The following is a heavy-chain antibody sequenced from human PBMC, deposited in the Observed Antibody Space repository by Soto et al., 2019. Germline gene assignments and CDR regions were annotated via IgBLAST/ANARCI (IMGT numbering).Heavy chain of an antibody. J-gene: IGHJ4*02. CDR3: ARGVRDYDSSGYPYYFDY. CDR2: IYSSGST. V-gene: IGHV3-66*01. CDR1: GFTVSSNY. Sequence: GGSLRLSCAASGFTVSSNYMSWVRQAPGKGLEWVSVIYSSGSTYYADSVKGRFTISRDNSKNTLYLQMNSLRAEDTAVYYCARGVRDYDSSGYPYYFDYWGQGTLVTVSS. D-gene: IGHD3-22*01.